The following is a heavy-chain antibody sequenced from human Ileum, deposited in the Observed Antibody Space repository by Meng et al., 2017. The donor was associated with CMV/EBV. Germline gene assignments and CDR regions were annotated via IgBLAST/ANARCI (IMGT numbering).Heavy chain of an antibody. CDR1: GGTFSSYS. D-gene: IGHD3-3*01. Sequence: SVKVSCKASGGTFSSYSISWVRQAPGQGLEWMGRIIPLLGIANHAQKFQGRVTITADESTSTAYMELSSLRSEDTAVYYCASQRRRFLEWFDYWGQGTLVTVSS. CDR3: ASQRRRFLEWFDY. CDR2: IIPLLGIA. J-gene: IGHJ4*02. V-gene: IGHV1-69*02.